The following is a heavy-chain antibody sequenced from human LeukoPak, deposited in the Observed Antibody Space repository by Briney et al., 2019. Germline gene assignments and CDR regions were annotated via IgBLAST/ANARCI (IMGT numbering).Heavy chain of an antibody. CDR3: ASGVVPAAKDY. J-gene: IGHJ4*02. D-gene: IGHD2-2*01. CDR2: ISYDGSNK. V-gene: IGHV3-30-3*01. Sequence: GGSLRLSCAASGFTFSSYAMHWVRQAPGKGLEWVAVISYDGSNKYYADSVKGRFTISRDNSKNTLYLQMNSLRAEDTAVYYCASGVVPAAKDYWGQGTLVTVSS. CDR1: GFTFSSYA.